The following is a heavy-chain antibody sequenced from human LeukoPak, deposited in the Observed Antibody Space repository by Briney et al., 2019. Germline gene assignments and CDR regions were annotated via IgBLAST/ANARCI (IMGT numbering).Heavy chain of an antibody. CDR1: GFTFSSYG. CDR3: ARGRRFLDWSDAFDI. Sequence: GGSLRLSCAASGFTFSSYGMHWVRQAPGMGLEGVANIKQDGSEKYYVDSVKGRFTISRDNAQNSLYLQMNSLRVEDTAVYYCARGRRFLDWSDAFDIWGQGTMVTVSS. J-gene: IGHJ3*02. CDR2: IKQDGSEK. V-gene: IGHV3-7*01. D-gene: IGHD3/OR15-3a*01.